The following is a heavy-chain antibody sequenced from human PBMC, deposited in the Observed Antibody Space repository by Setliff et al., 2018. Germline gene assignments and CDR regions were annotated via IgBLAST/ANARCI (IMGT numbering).Heavy chain of an antibody. Sequence: PSETLSLTCTVSGGSISSGDYYWSWIRQPPGKGLEWIGCIYYSGCTYYNPSLKSRVTISVDTSKNQFSLKLSSVTAADTAVYYCARDRQWLVHGYYYYGMDVWGQGTTVTVSS. CDR1: GGSISSGDYY. V-gene: IGHV4-30-4*08. D-gene: IGHD6-19*01. CDR2: IYYSGCT. CDR3: ARDRQWLVHGYYYYGMDV. J-gene: IGHJ6*02.